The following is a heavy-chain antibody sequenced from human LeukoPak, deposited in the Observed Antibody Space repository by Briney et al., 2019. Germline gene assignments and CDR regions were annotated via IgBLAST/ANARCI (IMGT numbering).Heavy chain of an antibody. CDR2: INHSGST. CDR1: NGSISSGTYY. V-gene: IGHV4-39*07. CDR3: ARRRRNHFDY. J-gene: IGHJ4*02. D-gene: IGHD1-14*01. Sequence: ASETLSLTCTVSNGSISSGTYYWSWIRQPPGKGLEWIGEINHSGSTNYNPSLKSRVTISVDTSKNQFSLKLSSVTAADTAVYYCARRRRNHFDYWGQGTLVTVSS.